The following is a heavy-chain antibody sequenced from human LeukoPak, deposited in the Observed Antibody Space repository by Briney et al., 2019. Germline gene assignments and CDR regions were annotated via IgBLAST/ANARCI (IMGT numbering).Heavy chain of an antibody. CDR2: ISYGGSYK. D-gene: IGHD4-17*01. V-gene: IGHV3-30*18. CDR1: GFTFSTYG. CDR3: AKVGDYGDYALDY. J-gene: IGHJ4*02. Sequence: PARSLRLSCAASGFTFSTYGMHWVRQAPGKGLEWVAVISYGGSYKYYADSVKGRFTISRDNYKNTLYLQMNSLRAEDTAVYYCAKVGDYGDYALDYWGQGTLVTVSS.